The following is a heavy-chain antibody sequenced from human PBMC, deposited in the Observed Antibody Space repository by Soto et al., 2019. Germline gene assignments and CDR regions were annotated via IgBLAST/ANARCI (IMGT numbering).Heavy chain of an antibody. CDR3: AKSRGDSLTTYACEY. J-gene: IGHJ4*02. CDR2: ISGRGGST. Sequence: EVQLLESGGGLVKPGGSLKLSCAASGFTFSSNSMSWVSQATGKGLEWVSGISGRGGSTYYAHAVKGRFTISRDNCEKMLSLQTYRPRAQDTAVYFCAKSRGDSLTTYACEYWCQGTLITVSS. V-gene: IGHV3-23*01. D-gene: IGHD4-4*01. CDR1: GFTFSSNS.